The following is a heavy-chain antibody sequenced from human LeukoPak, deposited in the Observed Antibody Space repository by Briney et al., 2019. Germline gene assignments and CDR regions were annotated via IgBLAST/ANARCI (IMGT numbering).Heavy chain of an antibody. Sequence: GGSLRLSCAASGFTFSSYAMHWVRQAPGKGLEWVAVISYDGSKKYYADSVKGRFTISRDDSKNTVSLQTNSLRPEDTAVYYCARDEGFVVPAAGGAGYYYYGMDVWGQGTTVTVSS. CDR1: GFTFSSYA. J-gene: IGHJ6*02. D-gene: IGHD2-2*01. V-gene: IGHV3-30*04. CDR2: ISYDGSKK. CDR3: ARDEGFVVPAAGGAGYYYYGMDV.